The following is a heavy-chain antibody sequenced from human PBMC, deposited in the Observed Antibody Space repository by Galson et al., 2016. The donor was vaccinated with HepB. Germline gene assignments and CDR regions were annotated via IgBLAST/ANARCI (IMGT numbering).Heavy chain of an antibody. D-gene: IGHD3-10*01. CDR3: ARDPGMLRGVSYISFGMDV. CDR1: GFTFSHYN. CDR2: IVSNT. J-gene: IGHJ6*02. V-gene: IGHV3-21*01. Sequence: SLRLSCAASGFTFSHYNMNWVRQAPGKGLEWVSSIVSNTYYADSVKGRFTIFRDNARNSLYLQMNSLRAEDTAVYYCARDPGMLRGVSYISFGMDVGGQGTTVTVS.